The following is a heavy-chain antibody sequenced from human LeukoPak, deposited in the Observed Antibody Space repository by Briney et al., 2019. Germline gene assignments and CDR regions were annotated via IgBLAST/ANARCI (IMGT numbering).Heavy chain of an antibody. V-gene: IGHV3-30*18. J-gene: IGHJ4*02. D-gene: IGHD3-10*01. CDR2: ISYDGSNK. CDR1: GFTFSSYG. Sequence: GGSLRLSCAASGFTFSSYGMHWVRQAPGKGLEWVAVISYDGSNKYYADSVKGRLTISRDNSKNTLYLQMNSLRAEDTAVYYCAKDLRAYYYGSGSFDYWGQGTLVTVSS. CDR3: AKDLRAYYYGSGSFDY.